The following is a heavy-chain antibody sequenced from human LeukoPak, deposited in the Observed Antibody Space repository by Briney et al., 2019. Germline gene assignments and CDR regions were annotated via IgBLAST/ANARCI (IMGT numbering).Heavy chain of an antibody. Sequence: PGGSLRLSCAASGFTFSSYGMHWVRQAPGKGLEWVAVISYDGSNKYYADSVKGRFTISRDNSKNTLYLQMNSLRAEDTAVYYCARGRRDCSGDCYVAFDIWGQGTMVTVSS. CDR3: ARGRRDCSGDCYVAFDI. CDR2: ISYDGSNK. CDR1: GFTFSSYG. D-gene: IGHD2-21*02. J-gene: IGHJ3*02. V-gene: IGHV3-30*03.